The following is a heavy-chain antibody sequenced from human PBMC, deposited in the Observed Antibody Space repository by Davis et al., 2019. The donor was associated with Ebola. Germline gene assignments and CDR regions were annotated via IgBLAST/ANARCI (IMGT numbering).Heavy chain of an antibody. Sequence: GGSLTLSCAASASTLGTNTMTRLRHSPGKGLEWVSYISSGGRTIYYADSVKGRFTISIDNAKKSLYLQMSSLRDEYTAVYYCARARGYSGYDDYWVQGTLFTVSS. CDR3: ARARGYSGYDDY. D-gene: IGHD5-12*01. CDR2: ISSGGRTI. J-gene: IGHJ4*02. CDR1: ASTLGTNT. V-gene: IGHV3-48*02.